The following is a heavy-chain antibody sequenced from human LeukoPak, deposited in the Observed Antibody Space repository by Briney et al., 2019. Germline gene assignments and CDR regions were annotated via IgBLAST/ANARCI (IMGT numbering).Heavy chain of an antibody. CDR3: ARDGDTAMVTRSGYFDY. J-gene: IGHJ4*02. CDR2: IYTSGST. V-gene: IGHV4-4*07. D-gene: IGHD5-18*01. Sequence: PSETLSLTCTVSGGSISSYYWSWIRQPAGKGLEWIARIYTSGSTNYNPSLKSRVTISVDKSKNQFSLKLSSVTAADTAVYYCARDGDTAMVTRSGYFDYWGQGTLVTVSS. CDR1: GGSISSYY.